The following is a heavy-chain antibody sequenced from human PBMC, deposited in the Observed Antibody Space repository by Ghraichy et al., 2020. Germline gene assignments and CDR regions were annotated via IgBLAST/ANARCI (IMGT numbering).Heavy chain of an antibody. V-gene: IGHV3-21*06. J-gene: IGHJ6*02. CDR1: GSSVRDYT. CDR2: ISSGFGIT. Sequence: GGSLRRECAASGSSVRDYTMIWVRQAPGKGLEWLSSISSGFGITYYADSVKGRFTISRDDAKSSLYLQMNSLTAEDTAIYYCARVISVARADVWGPGTTVTVSS. CDR3: ARVISVARADV. D-gene: IGHD3-10*01.